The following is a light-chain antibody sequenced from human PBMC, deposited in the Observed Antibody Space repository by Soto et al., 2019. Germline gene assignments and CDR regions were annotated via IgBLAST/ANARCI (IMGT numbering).Light chain of an antibody. CDR2: DVS. J-gene: IGLJ2*01. CDR3: SSYTSSNTLV. Sequence: QSVLTQTASVSGSPGQSITISCTGTSSDVGGYDHVSWYQQHPGRAPKLMIYDVSNRPSGVSNRFSGSKSGNTASLTISGLQAEDEADYYCSSYTSSNTLVFGGGTKLTVL. V-gene: IGLV2-14*01. CDR1: SSDVGGYDH.